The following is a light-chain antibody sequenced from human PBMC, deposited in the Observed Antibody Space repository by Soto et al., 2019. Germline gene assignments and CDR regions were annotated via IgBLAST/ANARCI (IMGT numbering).Light chain of an antibody. CDR1: SSDIGAYNY. V-gene: IGLV2-8*01. CDR3: SSYAGSNDRWV. Sequence: QAVVTQPPSASGSPGQSVTISCTGTSSDIGAYNYVSWYQQHPGKAPKLMIHEVSKRPSGVPDRFSGSKSGNTASLTVSGFQAEDEADYYCSSYAGSNDRWVFGGGTKVTVL. J-gene: IGLJ3*02. CDR2: EVS.